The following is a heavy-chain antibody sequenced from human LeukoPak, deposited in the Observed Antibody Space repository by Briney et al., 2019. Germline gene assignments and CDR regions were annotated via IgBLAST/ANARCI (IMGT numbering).Heavy chain of an antibody. D-gene: IGHD2-8*01. J-gene: IGHJ4*02. V-gene: IGHV3-64*01. CDR1: GFTFSSYS. CDR2: ISSNGGST. Sequence: GGSLRLSCAASGFTFSSYSMHWVRQAPGKGLEYVSAISSNGGSTYYANSVKGRFTISRDNSKNTLYLQMGSLRAEDMAVYYCARARCTNGVCYIGLLDYWGQGTLVTVSS. CDR3: ARARCTNGVCYIGLLDY.